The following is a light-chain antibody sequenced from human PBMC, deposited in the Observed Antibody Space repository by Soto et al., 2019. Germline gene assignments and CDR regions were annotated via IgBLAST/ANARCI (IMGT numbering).Light chain of an antibody. CDR2: GAF. V-gene: IGKV3-15*01. Sequence: EIVMTQSPVTLSVSPGERATLSCRASQSVRSNLAWYQQKPGQAPSLLIYGAFTRATGIPARFSGTGSGTEFTLTISSLQSEDFAVYFCQHYGTLGPGTKLDIK. CDR1: QSVRSN. CDR3: QHYGT. J-gene: IGKJ3*01.